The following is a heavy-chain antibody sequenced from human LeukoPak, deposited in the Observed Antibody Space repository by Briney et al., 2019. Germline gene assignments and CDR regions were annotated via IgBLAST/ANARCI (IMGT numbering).Heavy chain of an antibody. CDR2: ISVYNGNT. D-gene: IGHD5-12*01. CDR1: GYTFTSYG. CDR3: ARDFMLGDGGYVYYGMDV. J-gene: IGHJ6*04. V-gene: IGHV1-18*04. Sequence: ASVKVSCKASGYTFTSYGISWVRQAPGQGLKWMGWISVYNGNTNYAQKLQGRVTMTTDTSTSTAYMELRSLRSDDTAVYYCARDFMLGDGGYVYYGMDVWGKGTTVTVSS.